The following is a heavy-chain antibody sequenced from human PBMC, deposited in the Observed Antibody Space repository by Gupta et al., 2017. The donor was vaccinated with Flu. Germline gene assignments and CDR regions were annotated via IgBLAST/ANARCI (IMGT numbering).Heavy chain of an antibody. J-gene: IGHJ4*02. V-gene: IGHV4-59*01. Sequence: QVQLQESGPGLVKPSETLSLTCTASGGPISSYYWSWIRQPPGKGLEWIGYIYYSGSTNYNPSLKSRVTISVDTSKNQFSLKLSSVTAADTAVYYCARVEYSSSWYESTTYFDYWGQGTLVTVSS. CDR3: ARVEYSSSWYESTTYFDY. CDR1: GGPISSYY. CDR2: IYYSGST. D-gene: IGHD6-13*01.